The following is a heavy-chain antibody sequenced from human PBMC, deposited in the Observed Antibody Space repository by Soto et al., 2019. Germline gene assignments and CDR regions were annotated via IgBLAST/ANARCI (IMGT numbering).Heavy chain of an antibody. CDR1: GGSFSGYY. D-gene: IGHD6-13*01. CDR3: ARGPLGSAAADY. J-gene: IGHJ4*02. CDR2: INHSGST. V-gene: IGHV4-34*01. Sequence: QVQLQQWGAGLLKPSETLSLTCAVYGGSFSGYYWSWIRQPPGKGLEWIGEINHSGSTNYNPSLKSRVTISVDTSKNQFSLKLSSVTAADTAVYYCARGPLGSAAADYWGQGTLVTVSS.